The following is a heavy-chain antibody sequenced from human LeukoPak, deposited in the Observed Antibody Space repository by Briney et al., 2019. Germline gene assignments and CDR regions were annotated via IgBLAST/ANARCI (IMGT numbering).Heavy chain of an antibody. J-gene: IGHJ4*02. Sequence: PSETLSLTCIVSGASISSHYWSCMRQPPGKGLEWIGYIYHSGSTKYNPSLKSRVAISVDTSKNQFSLKLRSMTAADTAIYYCYVESEYGDYDYWGQGTLVAVSS. CDR1: GASISSHY. CDR2: IYHSGST. V-gene: IGHV4-59*11. CDR3: YVESEYGDYDY. D-gene: IGHD4-17*01.